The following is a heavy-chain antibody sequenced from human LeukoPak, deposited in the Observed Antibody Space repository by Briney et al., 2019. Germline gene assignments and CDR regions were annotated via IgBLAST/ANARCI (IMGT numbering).Heavy chain of an antibody. V-gene: IGHV1-18*01. CDR2: ISAYNGNT. J-gene: IGHJ4*02. CDR1: GYTFTSYG. CDR3: ARDWVWGLLGELSPPDY. Sequence: GASVKVSCKASGYTFTSYGISWVRQAPGQGLEWMGWISAYNGNTNYAQKLQGRVTMTTDTSTSTAYMELRSLRSDDTAVYYCARDWVWGLLGELSPPDYWGQGTLVTVSS. D-gene: IGHD3-16*02.